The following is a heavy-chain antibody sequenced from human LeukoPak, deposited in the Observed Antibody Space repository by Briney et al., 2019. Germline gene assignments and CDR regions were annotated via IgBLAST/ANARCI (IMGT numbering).Heavy chain of an antibody. CDR1: GFIFSSYA. CDR3: ARGGITIFGVVINDAFDI. J-gene: IGHJ3*02. CDR2: ISYDGSNK. V-gene: IGHV3-30-3*01. Sequence: GGSLRLSCAASGFIFSSYAMHWVRQAPGKGLEWVAVISYDGSNKYYADSVKGRFTISRDNSKNTLYLQMNSLRAEDTAVYYCARGGITIFGVVINDAFDIWGQGTMVTVSS. D-gene: IGHD3-3*01.